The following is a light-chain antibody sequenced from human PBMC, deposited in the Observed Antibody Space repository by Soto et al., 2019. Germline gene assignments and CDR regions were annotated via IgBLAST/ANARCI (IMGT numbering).Light chain of an antibody. V-gene: IGKV1-5*03. CDR2: KAS. Sequence: DIQMTQSPSSLSASVGDTVTITCRASQTIGRWVAWYQQKPAKAPKLLIYKASTLESGVPSRFSGSGSGTEFTLTISSLQADDFATYYCQQYNDLSTFGGGTKVDIK. CDR3: QQYNDLST. CDR1: QTIGRW. J-gene: IGKJ4*01.